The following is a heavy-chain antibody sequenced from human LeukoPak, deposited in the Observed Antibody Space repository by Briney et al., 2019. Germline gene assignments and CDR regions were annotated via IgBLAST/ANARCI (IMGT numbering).Heavy chain of an antibody. CDR1: GGSISSYY. J-gene: IGHJ3*02. V-gene: IGHV4-59*08. CDR2: IYYTGST. D-gene: IGHD5-12*01. Sequence: KPSETLSLTCTVSGGSISSYYWSWIRQPPGKGLEWIGYIYYTGSTNYNPSLKSRVTISVGTSKNQFSLKLSSVTAADTAVYYCARPIVAAWRGAFDIWGQGTMITVSS. CDR3: ARPIVAAWRGAFDI.